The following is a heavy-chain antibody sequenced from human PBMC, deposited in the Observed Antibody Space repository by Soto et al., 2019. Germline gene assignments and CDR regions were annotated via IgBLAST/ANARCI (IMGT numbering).Heavy chain of an antibody. D-gene: IGHD2-2*01. V-gene: IGHV3-30-3*01. J-gene: IGHJ6*02. CDR3: ARDRGSKSYYYYGMDV. CDR1: GFTFSSYA. Sequence: GGSLRLSCAASGFTFSSYAMHWVRQAPGKGLEWVAVISYDGSNKYYADSVKGRFTISRDSSKNTLYVQMNSLRAEDTAVYYCARDRGSKSYYYYGMDVWGQGT. CDR2: ISYDGSNK.